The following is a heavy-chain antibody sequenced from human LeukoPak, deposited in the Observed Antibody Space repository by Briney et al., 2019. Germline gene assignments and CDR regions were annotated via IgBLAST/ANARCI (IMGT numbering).Heavy chain of an antibody. J-gene: IGHJ4*02. CDR3: TGAGSYDFWIDY. CDR1: GFNFANYG. CDR2: LRSTVHGGPA. Sequence: GGSLRLSCSTFGFNFANYGVSWFRQAPGQGLEWVGFLRSTVHGGPAEYAASVEGRFIISRDDSKSIAYLQMNSLKTEDTAVYYCTGAGSYDFWIDYWGQGTLVTVSS. D-gene: IGHD3-3*01. V-gene: IGHV3-49*03.